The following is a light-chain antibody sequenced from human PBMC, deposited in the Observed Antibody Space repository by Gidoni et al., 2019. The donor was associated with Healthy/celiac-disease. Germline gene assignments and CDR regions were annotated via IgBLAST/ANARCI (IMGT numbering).Light chain of an antibody. CDR2: KAS. CDR3: QQYNSYSRT. CDR1: QSSSSW. Sequence: DIQLTQSPSTLSASVGDRVTITCRASQSSSSWLAWYQQKPGKAPKLLIYKASSLESGVPSRFSGSGSGTEFTLTISSLQPDDCATYYCQQYNSYSRTFGQGTKVEIK. V-gene: IGKV1-5*03. J-gene: IGKJ1*01.